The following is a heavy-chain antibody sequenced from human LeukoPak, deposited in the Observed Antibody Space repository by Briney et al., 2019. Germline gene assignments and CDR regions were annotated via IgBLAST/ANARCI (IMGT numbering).Heavy chain of an antibody. Sequence: GESLKISCEGYGYTFTNYWIAWVRQMPGKGLEWMGIIFPGDSDTRYSPSFQGQVTISADKSITAYLQWSSLKASDTAMYYCARRSSSGWYFDYWGQGTLVTVSS. J-gene: IGHJ4*02. CDR2: IFPGDSDT. V-gene: IGHV5-51*01. D-gene: IGHD6-19*01. CDR3: ARRSSSGWYFDY. CDR1: GYTFTNYW.